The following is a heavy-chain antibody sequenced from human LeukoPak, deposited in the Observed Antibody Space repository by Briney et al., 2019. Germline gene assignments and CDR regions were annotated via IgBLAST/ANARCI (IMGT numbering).Heavy chain of an antibody. V-gene: IGHV3-30*04. Sequence: GRSLRLSCAASGFTFSSYAMHWVRQTPGKGLEWVAVISYDGSNKYYADSVKSRFTISRDNSKNTLYLQMNSLRAEDTAVYHCARGVAVYWGQGTLVTVSS. CDR3: ARGVAVY. D-gene: IGHD6-19*01. J-gene: IGHJ4*02. CDR1: GFTFSSYA. CDR2: ISYDGSNK.